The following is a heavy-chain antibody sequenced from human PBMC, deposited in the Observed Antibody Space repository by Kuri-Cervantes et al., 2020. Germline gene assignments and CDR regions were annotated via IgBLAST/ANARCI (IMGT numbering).Heavy chain of an antibody. D-gene: IGHD4-17*01. CDR3: ARDDLDYGDFLDY. CDR1: GFTFTSYS. J-gene: IGHJ4*02. Sequence: GESLKISCAASGFTFTSYSMNWVRQAPGKGLEWVSSISNSNTYIYYADSVKGRFTISRDNAKNSLYLQMNSLRAEDTAVYYCARDDLDYGDFLDYWGQGTLVTVSS. V-gene: IGHV3-21*01. CDR2: ISNSNTYI.